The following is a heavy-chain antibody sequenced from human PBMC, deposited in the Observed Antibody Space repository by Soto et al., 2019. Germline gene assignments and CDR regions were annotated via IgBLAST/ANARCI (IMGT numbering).Heavy chain of an antibody. CDR1: GYTFTSYG. V-gene: IGHV1-18*01. D-gene: IGHD3-10*01. J-gene: IGHJ6*02. CDR2: ISAYNGNT. CDR3: ARFGYYGSGSYYTVDYYYGMDV. Sequence: QVQLVQSGAEVKKPGASVKVSCKASGYTFTSYGISWVRQAPGQGLEWMGWISAYNGNTNYAQKLQGRVTMTTDTSTSTAYMELRSLRSDDTAVYYCARFGYYGSGSYYTVDYYYGMDVWGQGTTATVSS.